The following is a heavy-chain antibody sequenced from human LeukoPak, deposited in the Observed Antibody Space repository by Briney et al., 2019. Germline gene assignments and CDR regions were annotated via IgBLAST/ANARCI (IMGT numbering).Heavy chain of an antibody. D-gene: IGHD3-10*01. J-gene: IGHJ5*02. CDR3: ARDGWFGDYNWFDP. CDR2: ITSASNTI. Sequence: VQPGESLRLSCAASGFTFSSYSMNWVRQAPGKGRAWVAYITSASNTIYDAASVKGRFTISRDNAKNSLYLQMTRLRADDTATYYCARDGWFGDYNWFDPWGQGTLVTVS. V-gene: IGHV3-48*01. CDR1: GFTFSSYS.